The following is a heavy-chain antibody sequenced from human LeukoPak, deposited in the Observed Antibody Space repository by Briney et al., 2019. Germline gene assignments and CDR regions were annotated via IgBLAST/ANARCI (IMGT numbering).Heavy chain of an antibody. D-gene: IGHD6-13*01. J-gene: IGHJ4*02. Sequence: PSKTLSLTCTVSGGSIRSSSYYWGWIRQPPGKGLEWIGSIYYSGSTYYNPSLKSRVTISVDTSKNQFSLKLSSVTAADTAVYYCARHAIAIAAAGLFDYWGQGTLVTVSS. V-gene: IGHV4-39*01. CDR2: IYYSGST. CDR1: GGSIRSSSYY. CDR3: ARHAIAIAAAGLFDY.